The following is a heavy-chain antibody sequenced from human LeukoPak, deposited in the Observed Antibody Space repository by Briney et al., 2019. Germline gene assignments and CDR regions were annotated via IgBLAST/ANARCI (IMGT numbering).Heavy chain of an antibody. Sequence: GGSLRLSCAASGFLFSDYYMTWIRQAPGKGLEWISYITTNGASTYYASSVKGRFTISRDNAQNSLFLQMNSLRVDDTAIYYCARVGLDNTGWRISWFDPWGQGTLVTVSS. CDR2: ITTNGAST. D-gene: IGHD6-19*01. CDR3: ARVGLDNTGWRISWFDP. V-gene: IGHV3-11*01. J-gene: IGHJ5*02. CDR1: GFLFSDYY.